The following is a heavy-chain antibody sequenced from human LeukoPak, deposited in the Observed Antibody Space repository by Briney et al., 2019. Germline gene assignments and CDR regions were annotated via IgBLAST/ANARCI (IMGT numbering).Heavy chain of an antibody. V-gene: IGHV5-51*01. J-gene: IGHJ4*02. CDR3: ARGRRYFDWYNFDY. CDR1: GYIFTSYW. CDR2: IYPGDSDT. Sequence: GEPLKISCKCSGYIFTSYWIGLGRHMPGKGLEWMGIIYPGDSDTKYSPSLQGHVTISANTSISTPYRQWSSLTASDTAMYYCARGRRYFDWYNFDYWGQGTLVTVSS. D-gene: IGHD3-9*01.